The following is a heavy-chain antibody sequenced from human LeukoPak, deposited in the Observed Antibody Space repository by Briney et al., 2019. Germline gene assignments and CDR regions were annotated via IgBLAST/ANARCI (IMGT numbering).Heavy chain of an antibody. CDR3: ARDRLTMVRGVSWGMAENNWFDP. J-gene: IGHJ5*02. D-gene: IGHD3-10*01. V-gene: IGHV3-23*01. Sequence: GGSLRLSCAASGFTFSSYAMSWVRQAPGKGLEWVSDISGSGGSTYYADSVKGRFTISRDNAKNTLYLQMNSLRAEDTAVYYCARDRLTMVRGVSWGMAENNWFDPWGQGTLVTVSS. CDR1: GFTFSSYA. CDR2: ISGSGGST.